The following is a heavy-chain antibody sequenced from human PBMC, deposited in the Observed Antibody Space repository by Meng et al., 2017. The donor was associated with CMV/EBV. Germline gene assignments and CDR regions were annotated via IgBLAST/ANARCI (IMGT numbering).Heavy chain of an antibody. D-gene: IGHD3-22*01. J-gene: IGHJ3*02. CDR3: ARVKYYYDSSGSGGAFDI. CDR1: GGTFSSYA. CDR2: IIPIFGTA. V-gene: IGHV1-69*05. Sequence: SVTVSCQASGGTFSSYAISWVRQAPGQGLEWMGGIIPIFGTANYAQKFQGRVTITTDESTSTAYMELSSLRSEDTAVYYCARVKYYYDSSGSGGAFDIWGQGTMVTVSS.